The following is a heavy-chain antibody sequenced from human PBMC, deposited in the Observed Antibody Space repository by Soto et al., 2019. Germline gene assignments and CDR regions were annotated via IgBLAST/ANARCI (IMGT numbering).Heavy chain of an antibody. Sequence: PGGSLRLSCAASGFTFSNAWINWVRQAPGKGLEWVGRIKSKTDGGTTDYAAPVKGRFAISRDDSNNMVYLQMNSLKIEDTAVYYCTTDSYSTIIIVRFDYWGHGTQVPVSS. CDR2: IKSKTDGGTT. J-gene: IGHJ4*01. CDR1: GFTFSNAW. CDR3: TTDSYSTIIIVRFDY. D-gene: IGHD3-22*01. V-gene: IGHV3-15*07.